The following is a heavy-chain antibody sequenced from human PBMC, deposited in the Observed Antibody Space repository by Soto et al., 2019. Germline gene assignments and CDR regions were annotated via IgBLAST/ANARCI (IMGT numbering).Heavy chain of an antibody. D-gene: IGHD3-10*01. CDR1: GFTFSSYA. Sequence: GSLRLSCAASGFTFSSYAMSWVRQAPGKGLEWVSAISGSGGSTYYADSVKGRFTISRDNSKNTLYLQMNSLRAEDTAVYYCAKSYHYGSGSYYKFAPNWFDPWGQGTLVTVSS. J-gene: IGHJ5*02. V-gene: IGHV3-23*01. CDR2: ISGSGGST. CDR3: AKSYHYGSGSYYKFAPNWFDP.